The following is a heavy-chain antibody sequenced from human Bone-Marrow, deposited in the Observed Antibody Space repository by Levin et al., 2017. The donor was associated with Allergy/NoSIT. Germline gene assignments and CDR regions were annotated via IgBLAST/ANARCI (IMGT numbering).Heavy chain of an antibody. V-gene: IGHV1-2*02. D-gene: IGHD3-3*01. Sequence: ASVKVSCKASGYTFTGYYLHWVRQAPGQGLEWMGWINPNSGDTNSAQKFQGRVTMTRATSITTAYMELSRLTSDDTAVYYCARERSITIFGVVPTKTFDYWGQGTLVTVSS. CDR2: INPNSGDT. CDR1: GYTFTGYY. J-gene: IGHJ4*02. CDR3: ARERSITIFGVVPTKTFDY.